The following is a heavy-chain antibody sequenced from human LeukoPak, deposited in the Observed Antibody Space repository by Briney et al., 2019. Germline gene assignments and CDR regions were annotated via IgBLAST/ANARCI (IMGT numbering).Heavy chain of an antibody. CDR3: AKGWAYYYGSGSHPYFDY. Sequence: GGSLRLSCTASGFTFSSYSIHWVRQAPGKGLEWVALISYDGKKTDYADSVKGRFTFSRDNSKNTVSLQMSGLRAEDTAVYYCAKGWAYYYGSGSHPYFDYWGQGTLVTVSS. V-gene: IGHV3-30*04. CDR2: ISYDGKKT. J-gene: IGHJ4*02. CDR1: GFTFSSYS. D-gene: IGHD3-10*01.